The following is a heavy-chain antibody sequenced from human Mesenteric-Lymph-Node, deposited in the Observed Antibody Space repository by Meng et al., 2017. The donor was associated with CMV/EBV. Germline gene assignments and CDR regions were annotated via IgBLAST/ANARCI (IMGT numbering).Heavy chain of an antibody. CDR2: IHHSGTT. V-gene: IGHV4-38-2*02. CDR3: AREFCSRMSCGFDY. J-gene: IGHJ4*02. CDR1: DYSIRSVYY. Sequence: SETLSLTCGVSDYSIRSVYYWAWIRQPPGKGLECIGRIHHSGTTYYNPSLKSRVTLSVDTSMNHISLRLTSVTAADTAVYYCAREFCSRMSCGFDYWGQGMLVTVSS. D-gene: IGHD2-2*01.